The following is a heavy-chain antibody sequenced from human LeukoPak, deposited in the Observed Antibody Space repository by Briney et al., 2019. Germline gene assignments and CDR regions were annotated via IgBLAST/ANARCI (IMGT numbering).Heavy chain of an antibody. D-gene: IGHD6-19*01. J-gene: IGHJ4*02. CDR3: ARYTHWYTGNIAVAGPYFDY. CDR1: GYTFTSYG. CDR2: ISAYNGNT. Sequence: ASVKVSCKASGYTFTSYGISWVRQAPGQGLEWMGWISAYNGNTNYAQKLQGRVTMTTDTSTSTAYMELRSLRSDDTAVYYCARYTHWYTGNIAVAGPYFDYWGQGTLVTVSS. V-gene: IGHV1-18*01.